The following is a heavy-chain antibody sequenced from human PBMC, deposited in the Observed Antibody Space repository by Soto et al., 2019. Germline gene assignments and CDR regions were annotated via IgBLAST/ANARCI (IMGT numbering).Heavy chain of an antibody. D-gene: IGHD6-19*01. J-gene: IGHJ6*02. CDR3: AREHGKSSGFDGMDV. V-gene: IGHV4-39*02. Sequence: SETLSLTCTVSVGSISSSSYYWGWIRQPPGKGLEWIGSIYYSGSTYYNPSLKSRVTISVDTSKNQFSLKLSSVTAADTAVYYCAREHGKSSGFDGMDVWGQATTVTVSS. CDR2: IYYSGST. CDR1: VGSISSSSYY.